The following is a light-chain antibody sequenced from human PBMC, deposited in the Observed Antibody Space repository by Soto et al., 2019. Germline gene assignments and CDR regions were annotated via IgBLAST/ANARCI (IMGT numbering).Light chain of an antibody. V-gene: IGKV3-11*01. CDR2: DAS. CDR3: QQRSKGIT. CDR1: QSVSTY. Sequence: EIVLTHSPATLSLSPGERATLSCRASQSVSTYLAWYQQKPGQAPRLLISDASNRATGIPARFSGSGSATDFTLTISTLEPEDFAVYYCQQRSKGITFGQGTRLEIK. J-gene: IGKJ5*01.